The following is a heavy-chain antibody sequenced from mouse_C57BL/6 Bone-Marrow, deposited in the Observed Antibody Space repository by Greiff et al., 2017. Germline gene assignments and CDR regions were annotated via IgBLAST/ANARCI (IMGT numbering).Heavy chain of an antibody. J-gene: IGHJ2*01. CDR3: AREERLRRDY. V-gene: IGHV1-81*01. D-gene: IGHD2-4*01. CDR1: GYTFTSSG. CDR2: IYPRSGNT. Sequence: VKLVESGAELARPGASVKLSCKASGYTFTSSGISWVKQRTGQGLEWIGEIYPRSGNTYYNEKFKGKATLTADKSSSTAYMELRSLTSEDSAVYVCAREERLRRDYWGQGTTLTVSS.